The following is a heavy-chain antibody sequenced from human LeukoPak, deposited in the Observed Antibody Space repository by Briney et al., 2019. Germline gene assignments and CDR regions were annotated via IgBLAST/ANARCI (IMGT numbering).Heavy chain of an antibody. CDR2: IYYSGST. CDR1: GGSISSSSYY. Sequence: PSETLSLTCTVSGGSISSSSYYWGWIRQPPGKGLEWIGSIYYSGSTYYNPSLKSRVTISVDTSKNQFSLKLSSVAAADTAVYYCAGGGDGDPRGYYYGMDVWGQGTTVTVSS. CDR3: AGGGDGDPRGYYYGMDV. D-gene: IGHD4-17*01. V-gene: IGHV4-39*01. J-gene: IGHJ6*02.